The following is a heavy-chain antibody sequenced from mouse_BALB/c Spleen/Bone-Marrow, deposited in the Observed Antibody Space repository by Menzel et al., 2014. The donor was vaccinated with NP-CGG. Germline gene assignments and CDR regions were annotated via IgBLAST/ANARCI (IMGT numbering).Heavy chain of an antibody. CDR1: GLNIKDTY. CDR2: IDPANGNA. Sequence: EVQREESGADLVKPGASVNLSCTASGLNIKDTYMHWVKQRPEQGLEWIGWIDPANGNAKYDPNFQDKATITADTSSNTCYLHLSILASADSAVCYSACDDPRYAIVYWGQGTPVTVSS. V-gene: IGHV14-3*02. D-gene: IGHD2-12*01. CDR3: ACDDPRYAIVY. J-gene: IGHJ4*01.